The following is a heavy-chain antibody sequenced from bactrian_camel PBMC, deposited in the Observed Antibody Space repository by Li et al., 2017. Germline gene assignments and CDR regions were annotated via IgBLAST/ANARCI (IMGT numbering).Heavy chain of an antibody. D-gene: IGHD7*01. CDR2: MYSANGNT. Sequence: VQLVESGGGLVQPGESLTLSCAHSGTITYAMTWVRQAPGKGLEWVSAMYSANGNTYYAYSVKGRFTISRDNAKNTVYLQMNSLKSEDTALYYCAAGGGPEYTYWGQGTQV. CDR1: GTITYA. J-gene: IGHJ4*01. V-gene: IGHV3S40*01. CDR3: AAGGGPEYTY.